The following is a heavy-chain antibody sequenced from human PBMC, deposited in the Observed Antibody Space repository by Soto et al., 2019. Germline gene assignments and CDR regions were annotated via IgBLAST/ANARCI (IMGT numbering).Heavy chain of an antibody. CDR3: ARDLPATAIPGSFDY. D-gene: IGHD2-2*02. CDR1: GFTFSSYS. Sequence: GGSLRLSCAASGFTFSSYSMNWVRQAPGKGLEWASSISSSSSYIYYADSVKGRFTISRDNAKNSLYLQMNSLRAEDTAVYYCARDLPATAIPGSFDYWGQGTLVTVSS. J-gene: IGHJ4*02. V-gene: IGHV3-21*01. CDR2: ISSSSSYI.